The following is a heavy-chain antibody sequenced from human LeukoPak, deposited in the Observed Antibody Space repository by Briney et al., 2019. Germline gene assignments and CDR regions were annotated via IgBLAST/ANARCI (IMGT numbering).Heavy chain of an antibody. V-gene: IGHV1-46*01. CDR1: GYTFTSYY. J-gene: IGHJ4*02. D-gene: IGHD2-21*02. CDR3: ARDGEHIVVVTARYENAFDI. CDR2: INPSGGST. Sequence: ASVKVSCKASGYTFTSYYMHWVRQAPGQGLEWMGIINPSGGSTSYAQKFQGRVTMTRDTSTSTVYMELSSLRSEDTAVYYCARDGEHIVVVTARYENAFDIWGQGTLVTVSS.